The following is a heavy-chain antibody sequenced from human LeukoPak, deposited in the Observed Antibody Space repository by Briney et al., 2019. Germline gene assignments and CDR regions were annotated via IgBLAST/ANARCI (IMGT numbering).Heavy chain of an antibody. CDR1: GFTFRNYA. J-gene: IGHJ4*02. CDR3: AKDLDSGYGIQFDY. V-gene: IGHV3-23*01. D-gene: IGHD5-12*01. CDR2: ISGAGTII. Sequence: GGSLRLSCAASGFTFRNYAMSWVRQAPGKGLEWVAHISGAGTIISYADPVKGRFTISRDTSTNTLFLQMDSLRADDTAVFYCAKDLDSGYGIQFDYWGQGTLVTVSS.